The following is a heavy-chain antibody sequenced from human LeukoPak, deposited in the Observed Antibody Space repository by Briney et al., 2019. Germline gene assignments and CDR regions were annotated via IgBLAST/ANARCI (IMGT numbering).Heavy chain of an antibody. CDR1: GGSISSGGYY. CDR3: AARSGYYYYYYYYGMDV. CDR2: IYYSGST. J-gene: IGHJ6*02. D-gene: IGHD3-22*01. Sequence: PSETLSLTCTVSGGSISSGGYYWSWIRQHPGKGLEWIGYIYYSGSTYYNPSLKSRVTISVDTSKNQFSLKLSSVTAADTAVYYCAARSGYYYYYYYYGMDVWGQGTTVTVSS. V-gene: IGHV4-31*03.